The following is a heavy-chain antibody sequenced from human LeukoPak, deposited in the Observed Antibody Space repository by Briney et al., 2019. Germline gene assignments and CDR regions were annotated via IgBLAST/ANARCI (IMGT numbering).Heavy chain of an antibody. J-gene: IGHJ6*03. CDR1: GFTFTNYA. D-gene: IGHD3-3*01. Sequence: GGSLRLSCAASGFTFTNYAMSWVRRAPGKGLEWVSAIRGSGGSTYYADSVKGRFTISRDNPKNTLYLQMSSLRAEDTAVYYCAGRFLEWSPSYYYYYYMDVWGKGTTVTVSS. CDR3: AGRFLEWSPSYYYYYYMDV. CDR2: IRGSGGST. V-gene: IGHV3-23*01.